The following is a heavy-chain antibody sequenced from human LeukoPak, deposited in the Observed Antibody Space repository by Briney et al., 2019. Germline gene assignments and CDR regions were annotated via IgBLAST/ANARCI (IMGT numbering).Heavy chain of an antibody. CDR2: IWYDGSNK. CDR3: ARGSPYCSGYPQYFQH. Sequence: QSGGSLRLSCAASGFTFSSYGMHWVRQAPGKGLEWVAVIWYDGSNKYYADSVKGRFTISRDNSKNTLYLQMNSLRAEDTAVYYCARGSPYCSGYPQYFQHWGQGTLVTVSS. CDR1: GFTFSSYG. D-gene: IGHD2-15*01. V-gene: IGHV3-33*01. J-gene: IGHJ1*01.